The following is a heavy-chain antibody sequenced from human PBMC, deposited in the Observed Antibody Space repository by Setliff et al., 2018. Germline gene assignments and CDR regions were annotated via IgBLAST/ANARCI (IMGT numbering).Heavy chain of an antibody. Sequence: PSETLSLTCTVSGDSISSGDYFWSWIRQPPGKGLEWIAYIYHSGSAYYNPSLKSRVTMSVDTSKNQFSLHLTSVTAADTAEYYCAREVGTSTSSDAFDVWGQGMMVTVS. D-gene: IGHD1-26*01. V-gene: IGHV4-30-4*08. CDR1: GDSISSGDYF. J-gene: IGHJ3*01. CDR3: AREVGTSTSSDAFDV. CDR2: IYHSGSA.